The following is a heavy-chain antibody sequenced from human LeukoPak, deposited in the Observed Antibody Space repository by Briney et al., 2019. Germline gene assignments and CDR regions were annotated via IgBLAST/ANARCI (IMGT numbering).Heavy chain of an antibody. J-gene: IGHJ5*02. Sequence: SETLSLTCTVSGGSIISYYWSWIRQPPGKGLEWIGYIYTSGNTNYNPSLKSRVTISVDTSKNQFSLKLSSVTAADTAVYYCARFITMAWFDPWGQGTLVTVSS. CDR2: IYTSGNT. CDR3: ARFITMAWFDP. CDR1: GGSIISYY. D-gene: IGHD3-10*01. V-gene: IGHV4-4*09.